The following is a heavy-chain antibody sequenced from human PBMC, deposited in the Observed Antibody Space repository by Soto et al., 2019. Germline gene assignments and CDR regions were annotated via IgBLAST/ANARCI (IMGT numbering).Heavy chain of an antibody. CDR3: AGDRSNSPDYFDY. D-gene: IGHD6-6*01. CDR2: IYYSGKT. V-gene: IGHV4-30-4*01. J-gene: IGHJ4*02. Sequence: QVQLQESGPGLVKPSQTLSLTCTVSGGSISSDDYYWTWVRQPPGKGPEWIGFIYYSGKTKYNPSLESRLTISIDTTKNHFALKLSSVSAADTAVYYCAGDRSNSPDYFDYWGQGTLVTVSS. CDR1: GGSISSDDYY.